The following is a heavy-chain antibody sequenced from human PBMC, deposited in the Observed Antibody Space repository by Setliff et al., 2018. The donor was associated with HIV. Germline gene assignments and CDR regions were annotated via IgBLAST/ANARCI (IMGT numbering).Heavy chain of an antibody. V-gene: IGHV4-59*04. J-gene: IGHJ4*02. CDR3: ARQFRYPNRAVAGVDY. CDR1: GDSIRGYY. Sequence: LSLTCTVSGDSIRGYYWSWIRQPPGKGLELIGNLFYNGNTYYNPSLKSRVTISVDTSKNQFSLKLSSVTAADTAIYFCARQFRYPNRAVAGVDYWGQGTLVTVSS. CDR2: LFYNGNT. D-gene: IGHD6-19*01.